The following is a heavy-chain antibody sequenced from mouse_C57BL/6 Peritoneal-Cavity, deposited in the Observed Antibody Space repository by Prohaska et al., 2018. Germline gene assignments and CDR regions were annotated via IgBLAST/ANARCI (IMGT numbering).Heavy chain of an antibody. J-gene: IGHJ2*01. CDR3: ARSGGSSSDY. D-gene: IGHD1-1*01. V-gene: IGHV1-26*01. Sequence: HGKSLEWIGDINPNNGGTSYNQKFKGKATLTVDKSSSTAYMELRSLTSEDSAVYYCARSGGSSSDYWGQGTTLTVSS. CDR2: INPNNGGT.